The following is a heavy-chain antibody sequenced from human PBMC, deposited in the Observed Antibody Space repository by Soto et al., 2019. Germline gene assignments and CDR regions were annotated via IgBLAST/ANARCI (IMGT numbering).Heavy chain of an antibody. D-gene: IGHD6-25*01. CDR2: IKNKANRYTT. CDR1: GFTFSDHY. CDR3: TRMRLASGRHSDY. Sequence: EVQLVESGGGLVQPEGSLRLSCAGSGFTFSDHYMDWVRQAPGKGLEWVGRIKNKANRYTTEYAAPVKGRFIISSDDSKNSVLLQMIRIKTDDAAVYYCTRMRLASGRHSDYWGQGILVTVSS. V-gene: IGHV3-72*01. J-gene: IGHJ4*02.